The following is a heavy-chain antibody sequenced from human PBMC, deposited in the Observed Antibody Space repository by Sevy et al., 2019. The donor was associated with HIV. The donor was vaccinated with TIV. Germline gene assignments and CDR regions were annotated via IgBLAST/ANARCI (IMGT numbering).Heavy chain of an antibody. CDR2: ISGSDSKT. CDR1: GFIFSNYA. J-gene: IGHJ4*02. D-gene: IGHD2-2*01. V-gene: IGHV3-23*01. CDR3: AKDLYCSSTSCSNDY. Sequence: GESLKISCAASGFIFSNYAMSWVRQPPGQGLEWVSAISGSDSKTYYADSVKGRFTISRDNSKNMLYLQMNSLRAEDTAIYYGAKDLYCSSTSCSNDYWGQGSLVTVSS.